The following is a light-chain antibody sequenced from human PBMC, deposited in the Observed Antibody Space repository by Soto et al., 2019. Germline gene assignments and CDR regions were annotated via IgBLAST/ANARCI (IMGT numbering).Light chain of an antibody. Sequence: DIQMTQSPSSLSASVGDTVTITCQASQDISHYLNWYQQKPGEAPKILIYAASTLQSGVPSRFSGRGSGPDFSLTISSLQPEDFATYYCQQTFSAPVTFGQGTRLEIK. V-gene: IGKV1-39*01. J-gene: IGKJ2*01. CDR1: QDISHY. CDR2: AAS. CDR3: QQTFSAPVT.